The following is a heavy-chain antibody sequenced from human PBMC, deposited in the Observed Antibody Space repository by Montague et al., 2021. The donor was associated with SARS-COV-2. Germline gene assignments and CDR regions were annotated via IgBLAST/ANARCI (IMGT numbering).Heavy chain of an antibody. V-gene: IGHV4-39*01. Sequence: SETLSLTCTVSGGSINTPNHYWGWIRQPPGKGLEWVGSMSYSGSSYCNPSLRRRLTISVDTSKNQFSLRLSSVTAADAAVYCCARLLAATGHFDFWGQGTLVTVSS. D-gene: IGHD6-13*01. CDR1: GGSINTPNHY. J-gene: IGHJ4*02. CDR3: ARLLAATGHFDF. CDR2: MSYSGSS.